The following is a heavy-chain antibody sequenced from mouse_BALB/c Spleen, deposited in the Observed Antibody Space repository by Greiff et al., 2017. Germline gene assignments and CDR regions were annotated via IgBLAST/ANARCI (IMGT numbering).Heavy chain of an antibody. J-gene: IGHJ2*01. CDR3: ARDYNGSRHY. CDR2: INTYTDGT. D-gene: IGHD1-1*01. CDR1: GYTFTSYV. V-gene: IGHV1-14*01. Sequence: EVQLQQSGPELVQPGASVKMSCKASGYTFTSYVMHWVKQKPGQGLEWIGYINTYTDGTKYTENFKGKATLTSDKSSSTAYVELSSLTSEDSAVYYGARDYNGSRHYWGQGTTLTVSS.